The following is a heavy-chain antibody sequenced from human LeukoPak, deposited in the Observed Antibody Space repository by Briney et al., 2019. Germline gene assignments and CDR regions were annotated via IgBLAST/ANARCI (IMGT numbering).Heavy chain of an antibody. Sequence: PSETLSLTCTVSGGSISSSSYYWGWIRQPPGKGLEWIGSIYYSGSTYYNPSLKSRVTISVDTSKNQFSLKLSSVTAADTAVYYCAREGRIAAADYWGQGTLVTVSS. J-gene: IGHJ4*02. CDR2: IYYSGST. V-gene: IGHV4-39*07. CDR3: AREGRIAAADY. D-gene: IGHD6-13*01. CDR1: GGSISSSSYY.